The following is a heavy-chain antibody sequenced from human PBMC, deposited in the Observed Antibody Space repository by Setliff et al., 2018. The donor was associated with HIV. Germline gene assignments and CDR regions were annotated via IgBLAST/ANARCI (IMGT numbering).Heavy chain of an antibody. CDR2: INPNSGDT. Sequence: ASMKVSCKASGYTFTGYYMHWVRQAPGQGLEWMGWINPNSGDTNYAQKFQGRVTMTRDTSISTAYMELSRLRSDDTAVYYCARGQYCGGDCYSVWGQGTLVTV. CDR1: GYTFTGYY. J-gene: IGHJ4*02. CDR3: ARGQYCGGDCYSV. V-gene: IGHV1-2*02. D-gene: IGHD2-21*02.